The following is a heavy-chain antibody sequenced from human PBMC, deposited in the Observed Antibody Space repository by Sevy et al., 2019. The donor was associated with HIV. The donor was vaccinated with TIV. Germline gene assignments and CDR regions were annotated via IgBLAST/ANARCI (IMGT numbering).Heavy chain of an antibody. CDR1: GFTFSNAW. J-gene: IGHJ4*02. CDR3: TPASKTRGLSALLDY. V-gene: IGHV3-15*01. D-gene: IGHD3-10*01. Sequence: GGSLRLSCAASGFTFSNAWMSWVRQAPGKGLEWVGRIKSKTDGGTTDYSEHVKGRFTISRADSKTTLYLQMNSLKTEDLAISYCTPASKTRGLSALLDYWGQGTLVTVSS. CDR2: IKSKTDGGTT.